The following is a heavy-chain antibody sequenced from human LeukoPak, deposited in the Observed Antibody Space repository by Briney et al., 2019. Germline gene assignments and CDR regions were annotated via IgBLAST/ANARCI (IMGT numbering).Heavy chain of an antibody. CDR1: GFTFSSYA. V-gene: IGHV3-23*01. J-gene: IGHJ4*02. CDR3: AKAPMGAVAGTYFDY. CDR2: ISGSGGST. Sequence: GGSLRLSCAASGFTFSSYAMSWVRQAPGKGLEWVSAISGSGGSTYYADSVKGRFTISRDNSKNTLYLQMNSLRAEDTAVYYYAKAPMGAVAGTYFDYWGQGTLVTVSS. D-gene: IGHD6-19*01.